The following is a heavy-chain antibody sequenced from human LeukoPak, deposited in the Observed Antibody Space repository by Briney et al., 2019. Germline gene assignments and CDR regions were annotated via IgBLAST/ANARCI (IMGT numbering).Heavy chain of an antibody. D-gene: IGHD5-24*01. V-gene: IGHV4-59*01. Sequence: SETLSLTCTVSGGSISSYYWSWLRQPPGKGLEWIGYIYYSVSTNYNPSLKSRVTISVDTSKNQFSLKLSSVTAADTAVYYCARGGRGGYNYWEHVPFDYWGQGTLVTVSS. CDR2: IYYSVST. J-gene: IGHJ4*02. CDR1: GGSISSYY. CDR3: ARGGRGGYNYWEHVPFDY.